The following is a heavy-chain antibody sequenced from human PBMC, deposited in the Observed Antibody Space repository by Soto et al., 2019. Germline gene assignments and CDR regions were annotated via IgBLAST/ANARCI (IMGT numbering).Heavy chain of an antibody. CDR1: GFTFSSYA. CDR3: ARDTIFGVVIDAPDY. D-gene: IGHD3-3*01. V-gene: IGHV3-30-3*01. CDR2: ISNDGSNK. Sequence: GGSLRLSCAASGFTFSSYAMHWVRQAPGKGLEWVAVISNDGSNKYYADSVKGRFTISRDNSKNTLYLQMNSLRAEDTAVYYCARDTIFGVVIDAPDYWCQGTLVPVSS. J-gene: IGHJ4*02.